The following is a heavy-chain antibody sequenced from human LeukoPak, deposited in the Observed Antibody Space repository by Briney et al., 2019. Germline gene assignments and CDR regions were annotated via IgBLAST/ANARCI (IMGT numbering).Heavy chain of an antibody. CDR3: ARASRWLQYNFDY. CDR2: IYSGGST. J-gene: IGHJ4*02. Sequence: GGSLRLSCVASGFTVSSNYMSWVRQAPGKGLEWVSVIYSGGSTYYADSVKGRFTISRDNSKNTLYLQMNSLRAEDTAVYYCARASRWLQYNFDYWGQGTLVTVSS. V-gene: IGHV3-66*02. CDR1: GFTVSSNY. D-gene: IGHD5-24*01.